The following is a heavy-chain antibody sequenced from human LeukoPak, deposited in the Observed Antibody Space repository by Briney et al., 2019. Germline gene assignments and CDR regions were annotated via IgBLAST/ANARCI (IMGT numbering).Heavy chain of an antibody. Sequence: PGGSLRLSCAASGFTFSSYGMHWVRQAPGKGLEWVAFIRYDGSNKYYADSVKGRFTISRDNSKNTLYLQMNSLRAEDTAVYYCAKDSSSGWYVDGYYYFDYWGQGTLVTVSS. V-gene: IGHV3-30*02. CDR1: GFTFSSYG. D-gene: IGHD6-19*01. CDR2: IRYDGSNK. J-gene: IGHJ4*02. CDR3: AKDSSSGWYVDGYYYFDY.